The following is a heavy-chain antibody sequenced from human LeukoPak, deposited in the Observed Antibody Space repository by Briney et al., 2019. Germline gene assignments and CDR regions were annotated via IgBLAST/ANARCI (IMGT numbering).Heavy chain of an antibody. V-gene: IGHV3-23*01. D-gene: IGHD1-1*01. J-gene: IGHJ4*02. CDR3: AKDATGTTAYYFDS. CDR1: RFTFSSYA. Sequence: GGSLRLSCAASRFTFSSYAMRWVRQAPGKGLEWVLAISSSGAYYADSVKGRFTISRDNSKNTLYLQMNSLRAEDTAVYYCAKDATGTTAYYFDSWGQGTLVTVSS. CDR2: ISSSGA.